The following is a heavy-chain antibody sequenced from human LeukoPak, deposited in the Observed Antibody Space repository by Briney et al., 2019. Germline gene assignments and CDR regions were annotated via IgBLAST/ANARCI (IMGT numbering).Heavy chain of an antibody. V-gene: IGHV4-39*01. CDR2: IYYSGSN. J-gene: IGHJ6*02. CDR3: ARYLGDYLNYYGMDV. Sequence: SETLSLTCTVSGGSISSTTYYWGWIRQPPGRGLEWIGSIYYSGSNNYNPSLKSRVTISVDTSKNLFSLKLSSVTAADTAVYYCARYLGDYLNYYGMDVWGQGTTVTVSS. CDR1: GGSISSTTYY. D-gene: IGHD4-17*01.